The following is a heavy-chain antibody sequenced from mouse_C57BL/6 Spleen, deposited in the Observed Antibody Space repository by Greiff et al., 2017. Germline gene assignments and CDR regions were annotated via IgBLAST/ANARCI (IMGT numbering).Heavy chain of an antibody. D-gene: IGHD2-5*01. CDR2: ISSGSSTI. CDR3: ARYSNYDSFAD. CDR1: GFTFSDYG. Sequence: EVKLVESGGGLVKPGGSLKLSCAASGFTFSDYGMHWVRQAPEQGLEWVAYISSGSSTIYYADTVKGRFTISRDNANNTLFLQMTSLRSEDTAMYYCARYSNYDSFADWGQGTLVTVSA. V-gene: IGHV5-17*01. J-gene: IGHJ3*01.